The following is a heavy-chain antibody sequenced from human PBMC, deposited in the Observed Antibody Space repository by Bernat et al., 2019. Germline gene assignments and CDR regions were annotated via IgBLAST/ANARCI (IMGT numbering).Heavy chain of an antibody. V-gene: IGHV3-30-3*01. CDR2: ISYDGSNK. CDR1: GFTFSSYA. CDR3: ARGHVVAAAPFDY. D-gene: IGHD5-12*01. J-gene: IGHJ4*02. Sequence: QVQLVESGGGVVQPGRSLRLSCAASGFTFSSYAMHWVRQAPGKGLEWVAVISYDGSNKYYADSVKGRFTISRDNSKNTLYLQMNSLRAEDTAVYYCARGHVVAAAPFDYWGQGTLVTVSS.